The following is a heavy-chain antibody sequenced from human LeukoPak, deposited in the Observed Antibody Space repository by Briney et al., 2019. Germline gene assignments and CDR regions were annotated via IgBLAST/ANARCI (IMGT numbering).Heavy chain of an antibody. D-gene: IGHD6-13*01. Sequence: PSQTLSLTCTVSGGSISSGDYYWSWIRQPPGKGLEWIGYIYYSGSTYYNPSLKSRVTISVDTSKNQFSLKLSSVTAADTAVYYCASWYSSSWSHAFDIWGQGTMVTVSS. CDR3: ASWYSSSWSHAFDI. V-gene: IGHV4-30-4*01. J-gene: IGHJ3*02. CDR1: GGSISSGDYY. CDR2: IYYSGST.